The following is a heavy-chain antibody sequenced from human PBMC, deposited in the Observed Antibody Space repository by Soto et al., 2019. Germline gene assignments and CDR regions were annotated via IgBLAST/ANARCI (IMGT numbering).Heavy chain of an antibody. CDR2: IIPIFGTA. CDR3: ARDRAAAGKGYYYYGMDV. CDR1: GGTFSSYA. D-gene: IGHD6-13*01. V-gene: IGHV1-69*13. J-gene: IGHJ6*02. Sequence: GASVKVSCKASGGTFSSYAISWVRQAPGQGLEWMGGIIPIFGTANYAQKFQGRVTITADESTSTAYMELISLRSEDTAVYYCARDRAAAGKGYYYYGMDVWGQGTTVTVSS.